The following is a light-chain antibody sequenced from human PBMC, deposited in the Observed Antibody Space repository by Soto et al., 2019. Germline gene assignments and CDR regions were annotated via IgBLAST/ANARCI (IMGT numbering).Light chain of an antibody. Sequence: QLVLTQSPSASASLGASVKLTCTLSSGHSNYAIAWHQQQPEKGPRYLMKVKSDGSHSKGDGIPDRFSGSSSGAERYLTISRLQSEDEADYYCQTWGTGIHVFGTGSKLTVL. CDR1: SGHSNYA. CDR3: QTWGTGIHV. V-gene: IGLV4-69*01. J-gene: IGLJ1*01. CDR2: VKSDGSH.